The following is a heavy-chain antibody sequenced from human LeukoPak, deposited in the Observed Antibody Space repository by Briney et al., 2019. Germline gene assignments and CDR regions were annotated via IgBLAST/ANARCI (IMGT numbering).Heavy chain of an antibody. D-gene: IGHD3-22*01. CDR3: ARRDSSGYFYYYYGMDV. CDR1: GYTFTSYD. Sequence: ASVKVSCKASGYTFTSYDINWVRRATGQGLEWMGWMNPNSGNTGYAQKFQGRVTMTRNTSISTAYMELSSLRSEDTAVYYCARRDSSGYFYYYYGMDVWGQGTTVTVSS. J-gene: IGHJ6*02. V-gene: IGHV1-8*01. CDR2: MNPNSGNT.